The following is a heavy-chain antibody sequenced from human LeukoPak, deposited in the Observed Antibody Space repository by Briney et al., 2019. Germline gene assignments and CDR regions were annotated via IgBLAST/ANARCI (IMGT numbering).Heavy chain of an antibody. CDR3: ARSTDFWSGYYMDV. CDR2: IYSGGST. J-gene: IGHJ6*03. CDR1: GFTVSSNY. D-gene: IGHD3-3*01. Sequence: GGSLRLSCAASGFTVSSNYMSWVRQAPGKGLEWVSVIYSGGSTYYADSVKGRFTISRDNSKNTLYLQMNSLRAEDTAVYYCARSTDFWSGYYMDVWGKGTTVTVSS. V-gene: IGHV3-53*05.